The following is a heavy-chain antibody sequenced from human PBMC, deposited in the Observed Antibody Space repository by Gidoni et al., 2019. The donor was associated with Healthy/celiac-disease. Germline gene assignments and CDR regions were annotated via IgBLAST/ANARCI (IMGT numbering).Heavy chain of an antibody. CDR1: GGSISSSSYY. D-gene: IGHD5-12*01. CDR2: IYYSGST. J-gene: IGHJ4*02. CDR3: ARDRDGYLYYFDY. Sequence: QLQLQESGPGLVKPSEPLSLTCTVPGGSISSSSYYWGWIRQPPGKGLEWIGSIYYSGSTYYNPSLKSRVTISVDTSKNQFSLKLSSVTAADTAVYYCARDRDGYLYYFDYWGQGTLVTVSS. V-gene: IGHV4-39*07.